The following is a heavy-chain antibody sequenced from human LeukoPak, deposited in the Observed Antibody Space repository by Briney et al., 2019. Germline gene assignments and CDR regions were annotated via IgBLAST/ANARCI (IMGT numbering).Heavy chain of an antibody. CDR1: GGSISSGGYY. Sequence: SETLSLTCTVSGGSISSGGYYWSWIRQPPGKGLEWIGYIYHSGSTYYNPSLKSRVTISVDTSKNQFSLKLSSVTAADTAVYYCASQWTTVNPFDIWGQGTMVTVSS. V-gene: IGHV4-30-2*01. J-gene: IGHJ3*02. CDR3: ASQWTTVNPFDI. CDR2: IYHSGST. D-gene: IGHD4-17*01.